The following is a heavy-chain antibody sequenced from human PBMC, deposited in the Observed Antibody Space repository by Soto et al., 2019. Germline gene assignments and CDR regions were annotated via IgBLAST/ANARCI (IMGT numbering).Heavy chain of an antibody. J-gene: IGHJ4*02. V-gene: IGHV4-31*03. CDR1: GGSISSSGYY. Sequence: PSETLSLTCTVSGGSISSSGYYWSWIRQHPGKGLEWIGYIYYSGNTYYNPSLESRVTISIDTSKNQFSLKLSSVTAADTAVYYCASVTVTGSDFDYWGQGTLGTVS. CDR2: IYYSGNT. CDR3: ASVTVTGSDFDY. D-gene: IGHD3-9*01.